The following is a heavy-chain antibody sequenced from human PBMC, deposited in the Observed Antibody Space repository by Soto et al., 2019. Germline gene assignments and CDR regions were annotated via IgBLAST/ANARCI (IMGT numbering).Heavy chain of an antibody. CDR3: ARGTRIQLWFTNLDYLDH. Sequence: ASVKVSCKASGYIFTGYYLHWVRQAPGQGLEWMGWINPNSGGTNYAQKFQGWVTMTRDTSISTAYMELSSDDTAVYYCARGTRIQLWFTNLDYLDHWGQGTLVTVSS. D-gene: IGHD5-18*01. CDR1: GYIFTGYY. J-gene: IGHJ4*02. V-gene: IGHV1-2*04. CDR2: INPNSGGT.